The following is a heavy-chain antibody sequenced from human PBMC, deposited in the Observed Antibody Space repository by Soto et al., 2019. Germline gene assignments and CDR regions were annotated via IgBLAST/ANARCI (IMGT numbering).Heavy chain of an antibody. Sequence: QVQLVQSGAEVKKPGSSVKVSCKASGGTFSSYTISWVRQAPGQGLEWMGRIIPILGIANYAQKFQGRVTVSAEQSTSPAHMELSSLRSEDTAVYYCARAWGYGDYVSWFDPWGQGTLVTVSS. CDR3: ARAWGYGDYVSWFDP. CDR1: GGTFSSYT. CDR2: IIPILGIA. D-gene: IGHD4-17*01. J-gene: IGHJ5*02. V-gene: IGHV1-69*02.